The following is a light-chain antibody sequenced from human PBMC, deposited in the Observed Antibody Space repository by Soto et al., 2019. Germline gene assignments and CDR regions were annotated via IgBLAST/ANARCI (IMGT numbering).Light chain of an antibody. CDR2: DAS. V-gene: IGKV3-11*01. J-gene: IGKJ5*01. CDR1: QSVSSSY. CDR3: QQRSNWPPT. Sequence: IVLTQSPGALSLSPGERVRRSCMASQSVSSSYLAWYQHKPGQAPRLLIYDASNRATGIPARFSGSGSGTDFTLTISSLEPEDFAVYYCQQRSNWPPTFGQGTLLEIK.